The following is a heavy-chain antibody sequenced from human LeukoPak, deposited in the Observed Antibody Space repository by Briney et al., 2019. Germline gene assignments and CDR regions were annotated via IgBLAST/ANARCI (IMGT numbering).Heavy chain of an antibody. V-gene: IGHV3-7*04. Sequence: PGGSLRLSCVASGFDIRHYYMSWVRQAPGKGLEWVADIRHDGSNIYNVDSVRGRFTISRDNAENSLFLQMNSLKDEDTAVYYCARDGSGRDFSLDYWGQGTLVTVSS. CDR3: ARDGSGRDFSLDY. D-gene: IGHD3-10*01. CDR2: IRHDGSNI. CDR1: GFDIRHYY. J-gene: IGHJ4*02.